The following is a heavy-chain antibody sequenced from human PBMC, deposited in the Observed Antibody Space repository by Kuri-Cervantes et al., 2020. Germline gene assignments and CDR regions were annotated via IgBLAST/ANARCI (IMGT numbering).Heavy chain of an antibody. V-gene: IGHV1-2*02. J-gene: IGHJ4*02. CDR1: GYTFTGYY. CDR2: INPNSGGT. CDR3: ARAFDWYSYGALYY. D-gene: IGHD5-18*01. Sequence: ASVKVSCKASGYTFTGYYMHWVRQAPGQGLEWMGWINPNSGGTNYAQKFQGRVAMTRDTSISTAYMELSRLRSDDTAMYYCARAFDWYSYGALYYWGQGTLVTVSS.